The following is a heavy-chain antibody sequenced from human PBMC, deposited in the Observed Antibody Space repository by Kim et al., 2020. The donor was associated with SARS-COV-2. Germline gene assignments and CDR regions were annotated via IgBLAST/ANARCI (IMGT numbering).Heavy chain of an antibody. J-gene: IGHJ4*02. V-gene: IGHV4-59*13. CDR3: ARAYSNSWYWFDY. CDR1: GGSLSSSY. D-gene: IGHD6-13*01. CDR2: MYYSGKT. Sequence: SETLSLTCTVSGGSLSSSYWSWIRQSPGKGLEWLGHMYYSGKTYYNPSLNSRATISIDTPKNQFSLQLTSVTAADTAVYFCARAYSNSWYWFDYWGQGTLVTVSA.